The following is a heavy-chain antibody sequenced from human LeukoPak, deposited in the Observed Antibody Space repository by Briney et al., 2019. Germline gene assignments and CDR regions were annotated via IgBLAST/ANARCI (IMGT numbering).Heavy chain of an antibody. D-gene: IGHD6-19*01. Sequence: GGSLRLSCAASGFTFSSYAMSWVRQAPGKGLEWVSAISGSGGSTYYADSVKGRFTISRDNSKNTLYLQTNSLRAEDTAVYYCAKDGGSGWLGRRRGYFDYWGQGTLVTVSS. J-gene: IGHJ4*02. V-gene: IGHV3-23*01. CDR2: ISGSGGST. CDR1: GFTFSSYA. CDR3: AKDGGSGWLGRRRGYFDY.